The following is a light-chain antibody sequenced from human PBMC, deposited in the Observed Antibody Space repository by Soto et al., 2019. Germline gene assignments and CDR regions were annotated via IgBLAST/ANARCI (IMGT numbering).Light chain of an antibody. CDR1: SSDVGTYDY. CDR2: EVR. V-gene: IGLV2-14*01. J-gene: IGLJ1*01. Sequence: QSALTQPASVSGSPGQSITIACTGASSDVGTYDYVSWYQHHPGKAPKLLIYEVRFRPSGVSSRFSGSKSGNTASLTISGLQDENEADYYCDSYTGKRTRVFGTGTKLTVL. CDR3: DSYTGKRTRV.